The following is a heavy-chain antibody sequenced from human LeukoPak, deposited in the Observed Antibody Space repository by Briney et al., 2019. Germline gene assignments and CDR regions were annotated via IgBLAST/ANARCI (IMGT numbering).Heavy chain of an antibody. CDR1: GGSISSYY. CDR3: ARQIASAGTAGFDF. Sequence: SETLSLTCTVSGGSISSYYWSWIRQPAGKGLEWIGRIYSTGSTNYNPSPKSRVTMSVDTSKNQFSLRLRSVTAADTAVYYCARQIASAGTAGFDFWGQGALVNVSS. V-gene: IGHV4-4*07. J-gene: IGHJ4*02. D-gene: IGHD6-13*01. CDR2: IYSTGST.